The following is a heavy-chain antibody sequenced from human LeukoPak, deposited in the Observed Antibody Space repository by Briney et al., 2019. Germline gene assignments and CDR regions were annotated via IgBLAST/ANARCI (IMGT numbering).Heavy chain of an antibody. CDR1: GGSISSSSYY. J-gene: IGHJ2*01. V-gene: IGHV4-39*07. D-gene: IGHD3-22*01. CDR2: IYYSGST. Sequence: SETLSLTCTVSGGSISSSSYYWGWIRQPPGKGLEWIGSIYYSGSTYYNPSLKSRVTISVDTSKNQFSLKLSSVTAADTAVYYCATITMIVVVIRIDWYFDLWGRGTLVTVSS. CDR3: ATITMIVVVIRIDWYFDL.